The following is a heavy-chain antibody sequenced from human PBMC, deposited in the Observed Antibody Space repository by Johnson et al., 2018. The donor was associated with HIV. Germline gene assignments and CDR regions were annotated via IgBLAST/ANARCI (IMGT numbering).Heavy chain of an antibody. CDR3: AREADIVVVVAATRGAFDI. J-gene: IGHJ3*02. V-gene: IGHV3-23*04. CDR1: GFTFSSYA. Sequence: VQLVESGGGLVQPGGSLRLSCAASGFTFSSYAMHWVRQAPGKGLEWVSVISGSGDSTYYADSVKGRFTISSDNSKNTLYLQMNSLRAGDTAVYYCAREADIVVVVAATRGAFDIWGQGTMVTVSS. CDR2: ISGSGDST. D-gene: IGHD2-15*01.